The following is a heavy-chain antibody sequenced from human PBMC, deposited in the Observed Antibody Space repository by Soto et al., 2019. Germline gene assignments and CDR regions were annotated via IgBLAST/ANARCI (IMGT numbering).Heavy chain of an antibody. J-gene: IGHJ6*02. Sequence: GASVKVSCKASGYTFTSYYMHWVRQAPGQGLDWMGIINPSGGSTSYAQKFQGRVTMTRDTSTSTVYMELSSLRSEDTAVYYCARDPPRVGDFWSGYDTPHSWTDYYGMDVWG. CDR3: ARDPPRVGDFWSGYDTPHSWTDYYGMDV. V-gene: IGHV1-46*01. CDR2: INPSGGST. CDR1: GYTFTSYY. D-gene: IGHD3-3*01.